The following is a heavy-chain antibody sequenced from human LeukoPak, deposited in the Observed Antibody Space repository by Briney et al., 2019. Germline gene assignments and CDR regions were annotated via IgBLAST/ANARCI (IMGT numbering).Heavy chain of an antibody. D-gene: IGHD2-2*01. CDR3: ARRGLYATSPFDF. J-gene: IGHJ4*02. CDR2: IYPGDSDT. Sequence: GESLKISCKASGYRFTGYWIGWVRLMPGKGLEWMGIIYPGDSDTRYSPSFQGQVTISADKSISTAFLQWSSLKASDTAMYYCARRGLYATSPFDFWGQGTLVTVSS. CDR1: GYRFTGYW. V-gene: IGHV5-51*01.